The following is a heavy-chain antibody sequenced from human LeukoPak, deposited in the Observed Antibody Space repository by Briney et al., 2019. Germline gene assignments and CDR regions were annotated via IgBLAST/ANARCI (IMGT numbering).Heavy chain of an antibody. CDR1: GYTFTSHN. CDR2: INTGNGFT. V-gene: IGHV1-3*04. Sequence: GASVKVSCKASGYTFTSHNIHWVRQAPGQRLEWMGWINTGNGFTKYSQRFQGRVTLTRDTSASTAYVELTSLGTEDTAIYYCSRCGYSGGWSCDHWGQGTLVTVSA. CDR3: SRCGYSGGWSCDH. D-gene: IGHD5-12*01. J-gene: IGHJ5*02.